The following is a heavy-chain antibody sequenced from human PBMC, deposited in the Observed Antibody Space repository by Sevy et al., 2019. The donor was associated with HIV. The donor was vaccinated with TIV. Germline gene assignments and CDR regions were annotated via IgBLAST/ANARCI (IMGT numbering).Heavy chain of an antibody. CDR1: GFTFSDHY. J-gene: IGHJ4*02. CDR2: IRNKADSYTT. CDR3: ATHAGIAAAGGVFDY. V-gene: IGHV3-72*01. D-gene: IGHD6-13*01. Sequence: GGSLRLSCAASGFTFSDHYMEWVRQAPGKGLEWVGRIRNKADSYTTEYAASGKGRFTISSDDSKNSLYLLMNSLKTEDTAVYYCATHAGIAAAGGVFDYWGQGTLVTVSS.